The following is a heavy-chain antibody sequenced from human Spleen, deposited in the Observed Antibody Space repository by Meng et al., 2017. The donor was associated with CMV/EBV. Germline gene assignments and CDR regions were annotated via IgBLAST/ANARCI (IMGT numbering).Heavy chain of an antibody. CDR2: ISPTSGYL. J-gene: IGHJ2*01. CDR1: GFIFRSYT. CDR3: ARCLTVTNCYFDL. Sequence: GGSLRLSCAASGFIFRSYTMNWVRQAPGKGLEWVSSISPTSGYLSYADSVKGRFTISRDNANGSLLLQMSTLKVDDTAVYYCARCLTVTNCYFDLWGRGTLVTVSS. D-gene: IGHD4-11*01. V-gene: IGHV3-21*06.